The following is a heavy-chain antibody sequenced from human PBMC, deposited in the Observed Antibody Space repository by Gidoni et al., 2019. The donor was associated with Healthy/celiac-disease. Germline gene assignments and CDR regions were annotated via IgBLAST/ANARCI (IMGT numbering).Heavy chain of an antibody. Sequence: QLQLQESGPGLVKPSETLSLTCTVSGGSISSSSSYWGWIRQPPGKALEWIGSIYYSGSTYYNPSLKSRVTISVDTSKNQFSLKLSSVTAADTAVYYCARHNYDSSGYYPYYYFDYWGQGTLVTVSS. D-gene: IGHD3-22*01. CDR2: IYYSGST. V-gene: IGHV4-39*01. J-gene: IGHJ4*02. CDR3: ARHNYDSSGYYPYYYFDY. CDR1: GGSISSSSSY.